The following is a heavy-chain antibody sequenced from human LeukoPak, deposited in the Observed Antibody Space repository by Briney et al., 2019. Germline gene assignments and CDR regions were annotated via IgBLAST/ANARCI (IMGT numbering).Heavy chain of an antibody. V-gene: IGHV4-59*12. CDR3: ARRKGWLGYYFDY. J-gene: IGHJ4*02. CDR1: GGSISSYY. D-gene: IGHD6-19*01. CDR2: IYYSGST. Sequence: SETLSLTCTVSGGSISSYYWSWIRQPPGKGLEWIGYIYYSGSTNYNPSLKSRVTISVDTSKNQFSLKPSSVTAADTAVYYCARRKGWLGYYFDYWGQGTLVTVSS.